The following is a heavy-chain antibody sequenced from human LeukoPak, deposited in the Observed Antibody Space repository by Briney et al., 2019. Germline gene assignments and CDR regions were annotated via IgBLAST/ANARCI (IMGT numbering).Heavy chain of an antibody. CDR3: AREDPQTTVPEGMDV. Sequence: SETLSLTCSISGGSISTYYWSWIRQPPGKGLEWIGYIYYTGTTNYNPSLRSRLTISVDTSRNQFSLRLSSVTAADTAVYYCAREDPQTTVPEGMDVWGHGTTVIVSS. CDR2: IYYTGTT. V-gene: IGHV4-59*01. CDR1: GGSISTYY. D-gene: IGHD4-17*01. J-gene: IGHJ6*02.